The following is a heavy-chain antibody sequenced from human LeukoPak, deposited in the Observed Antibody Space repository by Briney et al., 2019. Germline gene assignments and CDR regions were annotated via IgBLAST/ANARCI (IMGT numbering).Heavy chain of an antibody. V-gene: IGHV4-59*01. CDR3: ARGGSSWYGQDFDY. J-gene: IGHJ4*02. CDR2: IYYSGST. D-gene: IGHD6-13*01. Sequence: SETLSLTCTVSGDSISSYYWSWIRQPPGKGLEWIGYIYYSGSTNYNPSLKSRVTISVDTSKNQFSLKLSSVTAADTAVYYCARGGSSWYGQDFDYWGQGTLVTVSS. CDR1: GDSISSYY.